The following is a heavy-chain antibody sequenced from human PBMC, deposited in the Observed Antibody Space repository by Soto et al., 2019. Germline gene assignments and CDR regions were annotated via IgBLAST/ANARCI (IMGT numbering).Heavy chain of an antibody. CDR2: IIPILGIA. J-gene: IGHJ4*02. V-gene: IGHV1-69*08. CDR1: GGTFSSYT. Sequence: QVQLVQSGAEVKKPGSSVKVSCKASGGTFSSYTISWVRRAPGQGLEWMGRIIPILGIANNAQKFQGRITITADKSTSTDYMELSSLRSKDTAVYYCARDHDLMTTVTTWVDYWGQGTLVTVSS. CDR3: ARDHDLMTTVTTWVDY. D-gene: IGHD4-17*01.